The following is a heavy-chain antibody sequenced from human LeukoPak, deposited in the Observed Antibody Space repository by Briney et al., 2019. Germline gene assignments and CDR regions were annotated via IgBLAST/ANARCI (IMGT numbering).Heavy chain of an antibody. Sequence: PGRSLRLSCAASGFIVSYSYMSSVRQPPGKWLEWVSLIYSSCSTFYADSVKGRFTISRDNSKNTLYLQMYSLRVEDTAVYCCARDSVGLDKIDDRGKGTLVTVSS. CDR2: IYSSCST. V-gene: IGHV3-66*03. J-gene: IGHJ4*02. D-gene: IGHD3/OR15-3a*01. CDR3: ARDSVGLDKIDD. CDR1: GFIVSYSY.